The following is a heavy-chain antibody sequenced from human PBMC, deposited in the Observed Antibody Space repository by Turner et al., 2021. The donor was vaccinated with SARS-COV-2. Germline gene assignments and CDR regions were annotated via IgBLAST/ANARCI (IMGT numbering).Heavy chain of an antibody. CDR1: GDSIGTTNPY. V-gene: IGHV4-39*01. Sequence: QLQLQESGQGLVKPSETLSLTCPVPGDSIGTTNPYWGWIRQPPGNGLDWMGSISYTVRTFYTPSLKIRVTLSMDTSKNHFSLKVTSVAAADTAVYYCARQGGVDYWGQGTLVTVSS. CDR2: ISYTVRT. CDR3: ARQGGVDY. J-gene: IGHJ4*02.